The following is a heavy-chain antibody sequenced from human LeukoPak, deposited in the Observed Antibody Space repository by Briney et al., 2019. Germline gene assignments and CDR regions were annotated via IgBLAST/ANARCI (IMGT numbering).Heavy chain of an antibody. J-gene: IGHJ4*02. CDR2: ISYDGSNK. CDR1: GFTFSSYA. Sequence: GRSLRLSCAASGFTFSSYAMHWVRQAPGKGLEWVAVISYDGSNKYYADSVKGRFTISRDNSKNTLYLQMNSLRAEDTAVYYCARDPSDGDFPLDYWGQGTLVTVSS. CDR3: ARDPSDGDFPLDY. D-gene: IGHD2-21*01. V-gene: IGHV3-30-3*01.